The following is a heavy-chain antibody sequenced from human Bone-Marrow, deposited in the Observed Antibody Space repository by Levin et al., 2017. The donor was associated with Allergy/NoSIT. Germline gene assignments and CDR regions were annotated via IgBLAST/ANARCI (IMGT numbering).Heavy chain of an antibody. CDR1: GGSISSGGYY. V-gene: IGHV4-31*03. J-gene: IGHJ6*03. CDR3: AREGLGRYCSGGSCYSSNYYYMDG. Sequence: PSETLSLTCTVSGGSISSGGYYWSWIRQHPGKGLEWIGYIYYSGSTYYNPSLKSRVTISVDTSKNQFSLKLSSVTAADTAVYYCAREGLGRYCSGGSCYSSNYYYMDGWGKGTTVTVSS. CDR2: IYYSGST. D-gene: IGHD2-15*01.